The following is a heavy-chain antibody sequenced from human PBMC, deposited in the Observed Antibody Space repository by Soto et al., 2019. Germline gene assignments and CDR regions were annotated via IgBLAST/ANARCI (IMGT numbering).Heavy chain of an antibody. Sequence: GVSLRLSCAASGFTFSSYAMHWVRQAPGKGLEWVAVISYDGSNKYYADSVKGRFTISRDNSKNTLYLQMNSLRAEDTAVYYCAKPPLSGYYYIDVWGKGTTVTVSS. J-gene: IGHJ6*03. V-gene: IGHV3-30-3*02. CDR2: ISYDGSNK. D-gene: IGHD6-25*01. CDR1: GFTFSSYA. CDR3: AKPPLSGYYYIDV.